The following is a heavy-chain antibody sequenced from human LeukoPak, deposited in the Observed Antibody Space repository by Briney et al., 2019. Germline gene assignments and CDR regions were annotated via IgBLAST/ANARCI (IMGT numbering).Heavy chain of an antibody. D-gene: IGHD7-27*01. Sequence: GGSLRLSCAASEFTFSDYYMSWIRQAPGKGLEWVSYISSSGSTIYYADSVKGRFTISRDNAKNSLYLQMNSLRAEDTAVYYCARSRPGEVWWFDPWGQGTLVTVSS. V-gene: IGHV3-11*04. CDR2: ISSSGSTI. CDR3: ARSRPGEVWWFDP. J-gene: IGHJ5*02. CDR1: EFTFSDYY.